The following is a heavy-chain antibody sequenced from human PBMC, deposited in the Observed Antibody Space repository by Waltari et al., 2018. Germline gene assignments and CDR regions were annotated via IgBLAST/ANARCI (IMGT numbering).Heavy chain of an antibody. CDR1: GFTFSSYS. CDR3: AVVSTTSRDY. D-gene: IGHD2-2*01. Sequence: EVQLVESGGGLVQPGGSLRLSCAASGFTFSSYSMNWVRQAPGKGLEWVSYISSSSSTIYYADSVKGRFTISRDNAKNSLYLQMNSLRAEDTAVYYCAVVSTTSRDYWGQGTLVTVSS. CDR2: ISSSSSTI. V-gene: IGHV3-48*01. J-gene: IGHJ4*02.